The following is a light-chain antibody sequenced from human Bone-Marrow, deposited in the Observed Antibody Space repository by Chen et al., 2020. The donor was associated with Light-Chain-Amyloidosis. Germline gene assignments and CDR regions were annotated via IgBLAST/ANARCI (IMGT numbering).Light chain of an antibody. Sequence: NFMLTQPHSVSESPGKTVIISCTRSSGSIATNLVQWYQQRPGSSPTTVIYEVDQRPSGVPDRFSGSIDRSSNSASRTISGLRTEEEADYYCQSYQGSSQGVFGGGTKLTVL. CDR3: QSYQGSSQGV. CDR2: EVD. J-gene: IGLJ3*02. V-gene: IGLV6-57*01. CDR1: SGSIATNL.